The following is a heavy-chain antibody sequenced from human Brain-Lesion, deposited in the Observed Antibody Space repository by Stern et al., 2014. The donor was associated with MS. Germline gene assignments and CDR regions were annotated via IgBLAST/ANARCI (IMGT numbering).Heavy chain of an antibody. CDR2: SDHSGST. CDR3: ARFPASRPHVFDS. V-gene: IGHV4-4*02. Sequence: QVQLVESGPGLVKPSGTLSLTCAVSGGSISSSNWWGWVRQSPGKGLEWIGESDHSGSTIYNPSLKSRVTVSVAKSKNRFSLKPRSLTAAATAVYFCARFPASRPHVFDSWGQGTLVTVSS. D-gene: IGHD6-13*01. CDR1: GGSISSSNW. J-gene: IGHJ4*02.